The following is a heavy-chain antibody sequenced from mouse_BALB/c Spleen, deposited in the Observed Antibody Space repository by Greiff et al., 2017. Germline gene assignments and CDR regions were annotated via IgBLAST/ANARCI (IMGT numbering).Heavy chain of an antibody. CDR2: INPNNGGT. J-gene: IGHJ3*01. CDR3: SYDYDETWFAY. V-gene: IGHV1-18*01. D-gene: IGHD2-4*01. Sequence: EVQLVESGPELEKPGASVKISCKTSGYTFTEYTMHWVKQSHGKSLEWIGGINPNNGGTSYNQKFKGKATLTVDKSSSTAYMELRSLTSEDSAVYYCSYDYDETWFAYWGQGTLVTVSA. CDR1: GYTFTEYT.